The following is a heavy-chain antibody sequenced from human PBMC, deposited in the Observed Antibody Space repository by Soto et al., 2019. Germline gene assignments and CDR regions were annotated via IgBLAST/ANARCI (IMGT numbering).Heavy chain of an antibody. CDR2: IIPIFGTA. CDR3: ARGLYNGSSTDY. V-gene: IGHV1-69*01. D-gene: IGHD1-26*01. Sequence: QVQLVQSGAEVKKPGSSVKVSCKASGGTFSRYAISWLRQAPGQGLEWMGGIIPIFGTANYAQKFQGRVTITADETTSTAYMELSSLRSEATAVYYCARGLYNGSSTDYWGQGTLVTVSS. J-gene: IGHJ4*02. CDR1: GGTFSRYA.